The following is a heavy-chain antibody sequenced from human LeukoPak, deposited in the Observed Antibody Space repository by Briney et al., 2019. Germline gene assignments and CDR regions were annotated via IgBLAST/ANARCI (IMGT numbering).Heavy chain of an antibody. D-gene: IGHD1-26*01. J-gene: IGHJ4*02. V-gene: IGHV1-69*13. Sequence: ASVKVSCKASGGTFSSYAISWVRQAPGQGLEWMGGIIPIFGTANYAQKFQGRVTITADESTSTAYMELSSLRSEDTAVYYCARGPWYSGSSSYFGYWGQGTLVTVSS. CDR2: IIPIFGTA. CDR3: ARGPWYSGSSSYFGY. CDR1: GGTFSSYA.